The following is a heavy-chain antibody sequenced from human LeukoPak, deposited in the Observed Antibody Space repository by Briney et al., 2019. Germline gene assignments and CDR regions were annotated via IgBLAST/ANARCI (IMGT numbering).Heavy chain of an antibody. Sequence: SETLSLTCTVSGGSISSTNYYWGWIRQPPGKGLEWIGSIYYSGSTYYNPSLKSRVTISVDTSKNQFSLNLSSVTAADTAVYYCARLGDILTGSVGAVDYWGQGTLVTVSS. D-gene: IGHD3-9*01. CDR1: GGSISSTNYY. V-gene: IGHV4-39*01. CDR3: ARLGDILTGSVGAVDY. J-gene: IGHJ4*02. CDR2: IYYSGST.